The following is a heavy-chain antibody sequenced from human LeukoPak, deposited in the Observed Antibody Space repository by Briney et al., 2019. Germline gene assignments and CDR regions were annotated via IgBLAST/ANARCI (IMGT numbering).Heavy chain of an antibody. CDR3: ARRAVAGGAVARSNWFDP. CDR2: IYPGDSDT. D-gene: IGHD6-19*01. V-gene: IGHV5-51*01. Sequence: GESLKISCKGSVYSFTSYWIGWVRQMPGKGLEWMGIIYPGDSDTRYSPSFQGQVTISADKSISTAYLQWSSLKASDTAMYYCARRAVAGGAVARSNWFDPWGQGTLVTVSS. J-gene: IGHJ5*02. CDR1: VYSFTSYW.